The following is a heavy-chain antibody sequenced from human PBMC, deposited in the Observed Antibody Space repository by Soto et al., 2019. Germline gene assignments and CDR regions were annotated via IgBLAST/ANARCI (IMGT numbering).Heavy chain of an antibody. V-gene: IGHV4-34*01. CDR1: GGSFSGYY. CDR3: ARVLGYCSGGSCYRRGTFDY. D-gene: IGHD2-15*01. Sequence: SETLSLTCAVYGGSFSGYYWSWIRQPPGKGLEWIGEINHSGSTNYNPSLKSRVTISVDTSKNQFSLKLSSVTAADTAVYYCARVLGYCSGGSCYRRGTFDYWGQGTLVTVSS. J-gene: IGHJ4*02. CDR2: INHSGST.